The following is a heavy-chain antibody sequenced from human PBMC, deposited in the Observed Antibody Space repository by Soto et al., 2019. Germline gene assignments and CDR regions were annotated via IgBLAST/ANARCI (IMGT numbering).Heavy chain of an antibody. CDR2: INPDNGDT. CDR3: ARDVASSIDY. J-gene: IGHJ4*02. CDR1: GYTFISYA. V-gene: IGHV1-3*01. D-gene: IGHD6-13*01. Sequence: ASVKVSCKASGYTFISYAIHWVRQAPGQRLEWLGWINPDNGDTKYSQKFQGRVTITRDTSASTAYMELGSLTSEDTTVYYCARDVASSIDYWGQGTLVTVSS.